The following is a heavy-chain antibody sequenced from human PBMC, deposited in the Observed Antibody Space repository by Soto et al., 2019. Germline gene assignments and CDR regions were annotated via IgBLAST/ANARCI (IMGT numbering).Heavy chain of an antibody. CDR2: VSTSGRST. CDR3: VKQAHGLDGVAFDY. Sequence: GSLRLSCSASGFIFSESTIYWVRQVPGKGLEAISAVSTSGRSTYYADSVKDRFTIYRDNSKNTLFLQMGSLRPEDTAIYYCVKQAHGLDGVAFDYWGRGTQVTVSS. CDR1: GFIFSEST. J-gene: IGHJ4*02. D-gene: IGHD2-15*01. V-gene: IGHV3-64D*06.